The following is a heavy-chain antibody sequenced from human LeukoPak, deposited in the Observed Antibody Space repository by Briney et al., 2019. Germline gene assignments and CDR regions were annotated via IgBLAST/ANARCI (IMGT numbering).Heavy chain of an antibody. D-gene: IGHD3-10*01. J-gene: IGHJ3*02. CDR3: ARRSSSGSKVAFDT. Sequence: PGESLKISCRGSGYSFSHYWVGWIRQRPGEGLEWMGLLSPIDSDSRYSPSFRGQVIMSANNSVNTAYLELTTLKASDTAMYYCARRSSSGSKVAFDTWGQGTLVTVSS. CDR2: LSPIDSDS. V-gene: IGHV5-51*01. CDR1: GYSFSHYW.